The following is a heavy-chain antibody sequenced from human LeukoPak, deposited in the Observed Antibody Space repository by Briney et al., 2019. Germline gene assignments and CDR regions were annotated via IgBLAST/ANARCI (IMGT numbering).Heavy chain of an antibody. CDR1: GYTFTSYG. CDR2: ISAYKGNT. V-gene: IGHV1-18*01. CDR3: ARDLFGDSSGWYDY. Sequence: GASVKVSCTASGYTFTSYGISWVRHAPGQGLEWMGWISAYKGNTNYAQKLQGKVTMTTATSTTTAYLELEMWRSGAQDVYYCARDLFGDSSGWYDYWGQGTLVTVSS. D-gene: IGHD6-19*01. J-gene: IGHJ4*02.